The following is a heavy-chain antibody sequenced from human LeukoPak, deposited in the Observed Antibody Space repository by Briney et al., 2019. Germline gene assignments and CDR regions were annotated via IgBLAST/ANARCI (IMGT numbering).Heavy chain of an antibody. CDR1: GFTFSSYS. V-gene: IGHV3-48*01. J-gene: IGHJ3*01. CDR2: ISRTT. Sequence: GGSLRLSCAASGFTFSSYSFNWVRQAPGKGLGWVSYISRTTSYADSVKGRFTISRDNAKSSLYLQMNSLRAEDTAVYYCARDTDYAFDVWGQGTMVTVSS. CDR3: ARDTDYAFDV.